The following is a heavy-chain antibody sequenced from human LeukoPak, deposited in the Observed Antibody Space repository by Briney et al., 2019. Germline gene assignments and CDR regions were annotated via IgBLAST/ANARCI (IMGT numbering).Heavy chain of an antibody. CDR2: IFYTGTT. CDR3: ASGRIGYNSPFDS. J-gene: IGHJ4*02. V-gene: IGHV4-59*01. D-gene: IGHD5-24*01. Sequence: KASETLSLTCTVSGGSMSPNYWRWIRQPPGKGLEWIGSIFYTGTTNYNPSLKSRVTISVDTSKNQFSLKLTSVTAADTAVYYCASGRIGYNSPFDSWGQGTLVTVSS. CDR1: GGSMSPNY.